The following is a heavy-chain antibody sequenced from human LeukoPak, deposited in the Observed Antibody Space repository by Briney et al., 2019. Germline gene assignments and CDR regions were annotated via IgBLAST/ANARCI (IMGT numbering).Heavy chain of an antibody. CDR2: INHSGST. V-gene: IGHV4-34*01. CDR3: AIGVRWESAGAFDI. J-gene: IGHJ3*02. D-gene: IGHD4-23*01. CDR1: GRSFSGYY. Sequence: MSSETLSLTCAVYGRSFSGYYWSWIRQPPGKGVEWIGEINHSGSTDYNPSLKSRVTISVDTSKNQFSLKLSSVTAADTAVYYCAIGVRWESAGAFDIWGQGTMVTVSS.